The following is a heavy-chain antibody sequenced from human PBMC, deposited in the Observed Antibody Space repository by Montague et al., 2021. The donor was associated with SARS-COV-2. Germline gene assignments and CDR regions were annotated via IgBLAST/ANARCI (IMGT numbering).Heavy chain of an antibody. CDR3: ARGLYNWNYEHWFDT. J-gene: IGHJ5*02. Sequence: SETLSLTCTVSGGSVGSSHYYWAWIRQPLGKGLEWIGTIYYSGSTYYNPSPRGRVTIDVDASTNQFSLKLHSVTAADTAVYFCARGLYNWNYEHWFDTWGQGTLVTVSS. V-gene: IGHV4-39*01. D-gene: IGHD1-7*01. CDR1: GGSVGSSHYY. CDR2: IYYSGST.